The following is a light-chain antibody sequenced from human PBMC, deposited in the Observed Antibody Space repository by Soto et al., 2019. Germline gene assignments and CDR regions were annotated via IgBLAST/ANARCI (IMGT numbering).Light chain of an antibody. J-gene: IGLJ1*01. Sequence: QSVLTQPASVSGSPGQSITISCTGTSSDVGSYNLVSWYQQHTGKAPKLMLYEGSKRPSGVSNSFSGCKSGSTAYLRISGLQGEDESDYYCCSYAGSSTYVFGTGTKVTVL. CDR1: SSDVGSYNL. CDR2: EGS. CDR3: CSYAGSSTYV. V-gene: IGLV2-23*01.